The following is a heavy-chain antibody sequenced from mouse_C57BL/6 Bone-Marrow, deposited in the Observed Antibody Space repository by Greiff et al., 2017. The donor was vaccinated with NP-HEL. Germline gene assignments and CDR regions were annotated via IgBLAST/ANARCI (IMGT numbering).Heavy chain of an antibody. CDR2: IHPNSGSN. J-gene: IGHJ3*01. V-gene: IGHV1-64*01. CDR1: GYTFTSYW. Sequence: QVQLQQPGAELVKPGASVKLSCKASGYTFTSYWMHWVKQRPGQGLEWIGMIHPNSGSNNYNEKFTSKATLTVDKSSSKAYMQLSSLTAEDAAVYYCARLGFSWFAYWGQGTLFTVSA. CDR3: ARLGFSWFAY.